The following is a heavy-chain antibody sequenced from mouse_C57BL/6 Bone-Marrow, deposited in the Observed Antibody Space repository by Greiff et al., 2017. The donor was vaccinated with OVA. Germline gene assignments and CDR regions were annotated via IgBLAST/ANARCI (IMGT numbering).Heavy chain of an antibody. CDR2: IDPSDSYT. V-gene: IGHV1-59*01. Sequence: QVQLQQPGAELVRPGTSVKLSCKASGYTFTSYWMHWVKQRPGQGLEWIGVIDPSDSYTNYNQKFKGKATLTVDTSSSTAYMQLSSLTSEDSAVYYCARIVADAMDYWGQGTAVTVSS. CDR3: ARIVADAMDY. J-gene: IGHJ4*01. CDR1: GYTFTSYW. D-gene: IGHD1-1*01.